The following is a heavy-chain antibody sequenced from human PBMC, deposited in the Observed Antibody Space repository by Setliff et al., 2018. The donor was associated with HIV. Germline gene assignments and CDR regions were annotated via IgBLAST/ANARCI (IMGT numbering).Heavy chain of an antibody. Sequence: PGESLKISCAASGFTFNRYWMSWVRQAPGKGLEWVSNTKHDGSENYYVDSVKGRFITSIDNAKNSLFLQMNSLKAEDTAVYYCARAYNVYDYRFDNSGYDYWGQGTLVTVSS. CDR1: GFTFNRYW. CDR2: TKHDGSEN. CDR3: ARAYNVYDYRFDNSGYDY. V-gene: IGHV3-7*03. D-gene: IGHD3-22*01. J-gene: IGHJ4*02.